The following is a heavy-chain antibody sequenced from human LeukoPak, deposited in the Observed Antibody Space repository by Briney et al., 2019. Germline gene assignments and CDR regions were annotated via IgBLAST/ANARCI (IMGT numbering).Heavy chain of an antibody. V-gene: IGHV4-59*01. D-gene: IGHD1-1*01. Sequence: TTSETLSLTCTVSGGSINNYYWSWIRQPPGKGLECIGYIYYSGSTNYNPSLKSRVTISVDTSKNKFSLKLRSVTAADTAVYYCASPSPGFDPWGQGTLVTVSS. CDR1: GGSINNYY. J-gene: IGHJ5*02. CDR2: IYYSGST. CDR3: ASPSPGFDP.